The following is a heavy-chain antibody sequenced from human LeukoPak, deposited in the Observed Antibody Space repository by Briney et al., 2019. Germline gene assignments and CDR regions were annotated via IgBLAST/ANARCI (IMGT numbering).Heavy chain of an antibody. CDR1: GGSFSGYY. CDR3: ARGTSVRGVIKYYYYYYMDV. CDR2: INHSGST. V-gene: IGHV4-34*01. J-gene: IGHJ6*03. D-gene: IGHD3-10*01. Sequence: SETLSLTCAVYGGSFSGYYWSWIRQPPGKGLGWIGEINHSGSTNYNPSLKSRVTISVDTSKNQFSLKLSSVTAADTAVYYCARGTSVRGVIKYYYYYYMDVWGKGTTVTVSS.